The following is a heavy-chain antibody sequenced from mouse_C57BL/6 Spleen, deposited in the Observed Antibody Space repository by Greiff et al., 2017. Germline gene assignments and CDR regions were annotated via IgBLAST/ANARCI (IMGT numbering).Heavy chain of an antibody. J-gene: IGHJ3*01. V-gene: IGHV1-81*01. CDR1: GYTFTSYG. CDR2: IYPRSGNT. CDR3: ARFITTVVAPWAY. D-gene: IGHD1-1*01. Sequence: VKLMESGAELARPGASVKLSCKASGYTFTSYGISWVKQRTGQGLEWIGEIYPRSGNTYYTEQFKGKATLTADKSSSTAYMELRSLTSEDSAVDFCARFITTVVAPWAYWGQGTLVTVAA.